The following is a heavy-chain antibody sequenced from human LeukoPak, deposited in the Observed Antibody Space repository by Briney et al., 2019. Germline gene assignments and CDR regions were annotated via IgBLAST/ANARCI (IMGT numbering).Heavy chain of an antibody. D-gene: IGHD2-2*01. CDR2: YAPEEGET. CDR1: GGTLTGLS. J-gene: IGHJ3*02. V-gene: IGHV1-24*01. Sequence: ASVKVSCKVSGGTLTGLSIHWVRQAPGKGLEWMGGYAPEEGETIYAKKFQGRVTMTEDTSSSTAYMQLSSLRSEDAAIYYCATYPLVVVVPKSAFDIWGQGTMVSVSA. CDR3: ATYPLVVVVPKSAFDI.